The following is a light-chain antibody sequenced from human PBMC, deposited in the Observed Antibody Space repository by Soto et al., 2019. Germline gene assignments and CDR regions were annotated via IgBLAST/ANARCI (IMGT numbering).Light chain of an antibody. V-gene: IGKV1-5*01. CDR3: QQYDGFSRT. J-gene: IGKJ1*01. CDR1: QSVNVW. CDR2: DAF. Sequence: DIQITQSPSSLSASVGDRVSLSCRASQSVNVWVAWYQQKPGAAPKLLIYDAFTVDTGVPSRFSGSGSGTEFTLTINSLQPEDFATYYCQQYDGFSRTFGQGTKVDI.